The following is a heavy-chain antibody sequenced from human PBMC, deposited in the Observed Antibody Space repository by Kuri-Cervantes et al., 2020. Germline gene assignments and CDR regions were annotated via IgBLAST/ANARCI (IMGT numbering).Heavy chain of an antibody. V-gene: IGHV3-11*04. J-gene: IGHJ6*02. Sequence: GESLKISCAASGFTFSDYYMSWIRQAPGKGLEWVSYISSSGSTIYYADSVKGRFTISRDNAKNSLYLQMNSLRAEDTAVYYCARDWDRTTLYYYYGMDVWGQGTTVTVSS. CDR3: ARDWDRTTLYYYYGMDV. CDR1: GFTFSDYY. D-gene: IGHD1-14*01. CDR2: ISSSGSTI.